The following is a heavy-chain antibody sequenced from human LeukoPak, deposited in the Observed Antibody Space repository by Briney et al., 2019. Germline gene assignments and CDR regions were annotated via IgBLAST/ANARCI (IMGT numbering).Heavy chain of an antibody. V-gene: IGHV3-21*01. CDR1: GFTFSSYS. CDR2: ISSSSSYI. CDR3: ARGGYYYYYMDV. J-gene: IGHJ6*03. Sequence: SGGSLRLSCAASGFTFSSYSMNWVRQAPGKGLEWVSSISSSSSYIYYADSVKGRFTISRDNAKNSLYLQMNSLRAEDTAVYYCARGGYYYYYMDVWGKGTTVTVSS.